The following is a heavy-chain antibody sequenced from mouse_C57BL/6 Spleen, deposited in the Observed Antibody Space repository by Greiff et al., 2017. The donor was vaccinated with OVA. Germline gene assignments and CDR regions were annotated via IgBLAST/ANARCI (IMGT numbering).Heavy chain of an antibody. V-gene: IGHV1-69*01. Sequence: VQLQQPGAELVMPGASVKLSCKASGYTFTSYWMHWVKQRPGQGLEWIGEIDPSDSYTNYNQKFKGKSTLTVDKSSSTAYMQLSSLTSEDSAVYYCARGPYYGSSFYYFDYWGQGTTLTVSS. CDR2: IDPSDSYT. D-gene: IGHD1-1*01. CDR3: ARGPYYGSSFYYFDY. J-gene: IGHJ2*01. CDR1: GYTFTSYW.